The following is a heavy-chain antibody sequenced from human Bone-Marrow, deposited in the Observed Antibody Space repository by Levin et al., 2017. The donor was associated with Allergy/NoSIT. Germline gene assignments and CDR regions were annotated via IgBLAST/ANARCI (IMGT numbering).Heavy chain of an antibody. CDR3: ARGSTMVRGVNTYYFDY. D-gene: IGHD3-10*01. V-gene: IGHV4-30-2*01. CDR2: IYHSGST. CDR1: GGSISSGGYS. Sequence: SQTLSLTCAVSGGSISSGGYSWSWIRQPPGKGLEWIGYIYHSGSTYYNPSLKSRVTISVDRSKNQFSLKLSSVTAADTAVYYCARGSTMVRGVNTYYFDYWGQGTLVTVSS. J-gene: IGHJ4*02.